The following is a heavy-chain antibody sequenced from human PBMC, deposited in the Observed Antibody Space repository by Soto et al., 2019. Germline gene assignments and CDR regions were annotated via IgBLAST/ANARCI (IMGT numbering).Heavy chain of an antibody. Sequence: ASVKVSCKASGYTLTSYGISWVRQAPGQGLEWMGWISAYNGNTNYAQKLQGRVTMTTDTSTSTAYMELRSLRSDDTAVYYCARDGGWGLTFYYYYYGMDVWGQGTTVTVS. CDR2: ISAYNGNT. CDR1: GYTLTSYG. CDR3: ARDGGWGLTFYYYYYGMDV. D-gene: IGHD3-16*01. J-gene: IGHJ6*02. V-gene: IGHV1-18*01.